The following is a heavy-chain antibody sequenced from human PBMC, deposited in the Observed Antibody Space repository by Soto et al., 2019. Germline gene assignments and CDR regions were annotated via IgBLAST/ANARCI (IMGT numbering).Heavy chain of an antibody. J-gene: IGHJ4*02. CDR1: GFSFSTYP. Sequence: EVQLLESGGGLVQPGGSLRLSCATSGFSFSTYPLSWVRQAPGKGLEWVAAISGNGRGTSYADSVKHRFNILRDNSKNTLYLQMNTVRAEDTAVYYCVKRRSYDRRNYDHFDYCSQGTLVTVCS. CDR2: ISGNGRGT. D-gene: IGHD3-16*01. V-gene: IGHV3-23*01. CDR3: VKRRSYDRRNYDHFDY.